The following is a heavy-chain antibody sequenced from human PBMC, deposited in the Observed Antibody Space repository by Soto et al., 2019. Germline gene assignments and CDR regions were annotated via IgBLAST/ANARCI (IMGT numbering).Heavy chain of an antibody. Sequence: QVQLVQSGAEVKKPGSSVKVSCKVSGGTFSSHAINWLRQAPGQGLEWMGVIIPVTETPNNAENFQGRVTITADKSTTTVYMELSSLAFDDTAVYFCARGNKGPGHYGPGSQGWYGPWGQGTLVTVSS. CDR2: IIPVTETP. CDR1: GGTFSSHA. CDR3: ARGNKGPGHYGPGSQGWYGP. V-gene: IGHV1-69*06. J-gene: IGHJ5*02. D-gene: IGHD3-10*01.